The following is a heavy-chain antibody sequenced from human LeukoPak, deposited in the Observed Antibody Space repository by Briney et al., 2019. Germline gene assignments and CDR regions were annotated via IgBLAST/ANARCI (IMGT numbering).Heavy chain of an antibody. Sequence: GGSLRLSCVASGFAFSSYEMSWVRQAPGKGLEWVSFISGDGRAIHYADSVKGRFTISADNARNSVFLQMNSLRAEDTAVYYCATSLSGWFGPSAYYCGQGTLVIVSS. J-gene: IGHJ4*02. CDR1: GFAFSSYE. CDR3: ATSLSGWFGPSAYY. CDR2: ISGDGRAI. V-gene: IGHV3-48*03. D-gene: IGHD6-19*01.